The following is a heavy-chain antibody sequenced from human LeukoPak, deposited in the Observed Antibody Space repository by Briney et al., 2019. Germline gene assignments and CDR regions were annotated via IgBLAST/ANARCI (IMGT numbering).Heavy chain of an antibody. Sequence: GGSLRLSCAASGFTFSSYSMNWVRQAPGKGLEWVSSISSSSSYIYYADSVKGRFTISRDNAKNSLYLQMNSLRAEDTAVYYCARDARQQLVERFDYWGQGTLVTVSS. CDR1: GFTFSSYS. CDR2: ISSSSSYI. V-gene: IGHV3-21*04. D-gene: IGHD6-13*01. CDR3: ARDARQQLVERFDY. J-gene: IGHJ4*02.